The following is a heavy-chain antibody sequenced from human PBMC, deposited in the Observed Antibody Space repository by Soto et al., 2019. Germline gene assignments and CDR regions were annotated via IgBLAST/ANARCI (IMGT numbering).Heavy chain of an antibody. Sequence: QVQLVESGGGVVQPGRSLRLSCAASGFTFSSYGMHWVRQAPCKGLEWVAVIIYDGSTKYYADSVKGRFTISRDNSKSTLYLQMHSLRAEDTAVYYCAKDRMGAGVRGYYDYWGQGTLVNVSS. D-gene: IGHD3-10*01. J-gene: IGHJ4*02. V-gene: IGHV3-30*18. CDR2: IIYDGSTK. CDR3: AKDRMGAGVRGYYDY. CDR1: GFTFSSYG.